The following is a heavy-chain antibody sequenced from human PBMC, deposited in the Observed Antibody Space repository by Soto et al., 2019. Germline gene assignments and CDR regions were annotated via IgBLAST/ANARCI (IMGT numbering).Heavy chain of an antibody. D-gene: IGHD3-22*01. Sequence: EVQLVESGGGLVKPGGSLRLYCAASGLSFSNAWMNWVRQVPGKGLEWVGRIKNKIDDGTADYAGPVKGRFTISRDDSENTLYLQMNSLKTEDTAVYYCTTERSYYFDSSGFDYWVQGTLVTVSS. CDR2: IKNKIDDGTA. CDR3: TTERSYYFDSSGFDY. V-gene: IGHV3-15*07. CDR1: GLSFSNAW. J-gene: IGHJ4*02.